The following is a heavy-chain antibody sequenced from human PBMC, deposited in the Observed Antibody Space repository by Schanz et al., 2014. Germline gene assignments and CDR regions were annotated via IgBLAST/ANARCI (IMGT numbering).Heavy chain of an antibody. D-gene: IGHD3-10*01. CDR1: GYSLNELS. V-gene: IGHV1-24*01. CDR2: FHHEDGDT. CDR3: AKGRFGELSAFDI. J-gene: IGHJ3*02. Sequence: QVQLVQSGAEVKKPGASVKVSCKVSGYSLNELSMHWVRQAPGRGLEWMGGFHHEDGDTVYAQKFQGRVTMTRDTSTSTVYMELSSLRAEDTAVYYCAKGRFGELSAFDIWGQGTMVTGSS.